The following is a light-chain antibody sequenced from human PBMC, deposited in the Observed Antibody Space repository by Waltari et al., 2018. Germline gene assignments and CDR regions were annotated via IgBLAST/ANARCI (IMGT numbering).Light chain of an antibody. CDR1: SSNLGAGYD. J-gene: IGLJ3*02. CDR2: VTR. Sequence: QSGLTQPPSVSGAPGQRVTISCTGSSSNLGAGYDVHWYQLLPGTAPQLLIYVTRKRPSGVPDRFSGSKSGTSASLAITGLQAEDEADYYCQSYDSSLSGSVFGGGTKLTVL. CDR3: QSYDSSLSGSV. V-gene: IGLV1-40*01.